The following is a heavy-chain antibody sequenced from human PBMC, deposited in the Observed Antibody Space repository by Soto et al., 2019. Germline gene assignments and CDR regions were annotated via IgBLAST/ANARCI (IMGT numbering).Heavy chain of an antibody. J-gene: IGHJ4*02. D-gene: IGHD2-8*01. CDR1: GFTFTISA. V-gene: IGHV1-58*02. Sequence: SVKVSCKASGFTFTISAMQWVRQARGQRLEWIGWIVVGSGNTNYAQKFQERVTITRDMSTSTAYMELSSLRSEDTAVYYCAADCTNGVCSPYWGQGTLVTVSS. CDR3: AADCTNGVCSPY. CDR2: IVVGSGNT.